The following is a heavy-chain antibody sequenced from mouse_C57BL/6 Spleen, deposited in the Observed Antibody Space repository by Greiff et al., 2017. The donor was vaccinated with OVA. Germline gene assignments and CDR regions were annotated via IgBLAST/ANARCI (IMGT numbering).Heavy chain of an antibody. CDR3: ARRGFTTVVAPFAY. CDR1: GYTFTDYY. D-gene: IGHD1-1*01. CDR2: IGPGSGST. Sequence: QVHVKQSGAELVKPGASVKISCKASGYTFTDYYINWVKQRPGQGLEWIGKIGPGSGSTYYNEKFKGKATLTADKSSSTAYMQLSSLTSEDSAVDFCARRGFTTVVAPFAYWGQGTLVTVSA. J-gene: IGHJ3*01. V-gene: IGHV1-77*01.